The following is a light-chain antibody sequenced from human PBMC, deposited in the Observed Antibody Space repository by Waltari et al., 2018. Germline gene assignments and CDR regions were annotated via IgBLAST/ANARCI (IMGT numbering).Light chain of an antibody. V-gene: IGKV3-20*01. CDR2: GAP. J-gene: IGKJ4*01. Sequence: EVVLTQSPGTVSLSPGERVTLSCRAKATFFSFNLARYKHGPGQAPRLLIYGAPKRATDTPDRFSGGGSGTDFTLTISRLEPEDFAVYYCQQYGSSPLTFGGGTKVEIK. CDR1: ATFFSFN. CDR3: QQYGSSPLT.